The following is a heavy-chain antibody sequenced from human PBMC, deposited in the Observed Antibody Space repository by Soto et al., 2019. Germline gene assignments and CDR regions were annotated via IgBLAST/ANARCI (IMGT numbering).Heavy chain of an antibody. V-gene: IGHV3-30*18. CDR1: GFTFSSYG. D-gene: IGHD1-7*01. CDR2: ISYDGSNK. Sequence: ESVGGVVQPGRSLRLSCAASGFTFSSYGMHWVRQAPGKGLEWVAVISYDGSNKYYADSVKGRFTISRDKSKNSLYLQMNSLRAEDTAVYYCAKDGTTEYFDYWGQGTLVTVSS. J-gene: IGHJ4*02. CDR3: AKDGTTEYFDY.